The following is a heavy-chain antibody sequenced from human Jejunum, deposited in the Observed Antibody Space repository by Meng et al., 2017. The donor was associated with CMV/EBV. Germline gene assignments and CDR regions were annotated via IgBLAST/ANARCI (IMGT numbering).Heavy chain of an antibody. CDR2: ISAYNGNT. D-gene: IGHD6-19*01. Sequence: GYTFTSDGSSWVRQAPGQGLEWMGWISAYNGNTTYAQKLQGRVTMTTDTSTSTAYMELRSLRSDDTAVYYCARDAIAVAGTIGMDVWGQGTTVTVSS. V-gene: IGHV1-18*01. J-gene: IGHJ6*02. CDR3: ARDAIAVAGTIGMDV. CDR1: GYTFTSDG.